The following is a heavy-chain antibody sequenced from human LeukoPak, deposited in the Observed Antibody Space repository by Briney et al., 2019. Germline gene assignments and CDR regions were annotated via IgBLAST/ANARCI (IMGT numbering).Heavy chain of an antibody. CDR3: ARRGAYFDY. J-gene: IGHJ4*02. V-gene: IGHV1-2*02. CDR2: VNPKNGGT. CDR1: GYSFTGYY. Sequence: ASVKVSCKTSGYSFTGYYMDWVRQAPGQGLEWMGWVNPKNGGTNYPQKFQGRVTMTTDTSVGTAYMELSSLASDDTAVYYCARRGAYFDYWGQGTRVTVSS.